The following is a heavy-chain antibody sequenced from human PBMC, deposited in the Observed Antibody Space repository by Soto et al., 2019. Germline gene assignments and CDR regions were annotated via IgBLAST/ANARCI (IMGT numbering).Heavy chain of an antibody. Sequence: SETLSLTCAVYGGTFSGYYWSWIRQPPGKGLEWIGEINHSGSTNYNPSLKSRVTISVDTSKNQFSLKLSSATAADTAVYYCARTNRPDIFGLVILGRNCFHPWGQGTMVTAS. D-gene: IGHD3-3*02. J-gene: IGHJ5*02. CDR2: INHSGST. V-gene: IGHV4-34*01. CDR1: GGTFSGYY. CDR3: ARTNRPDIFGLVILGRNCFHP.